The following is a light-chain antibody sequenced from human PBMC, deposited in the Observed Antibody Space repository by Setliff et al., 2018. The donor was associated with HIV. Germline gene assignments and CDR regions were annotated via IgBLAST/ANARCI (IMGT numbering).Light chain of an antibody. J-gene: IGLJ1*01. CDR1: SSDIGRYNL. CDR3: CSNTGSNTYV. Sequence: QSVLTQPASVSGSPGQSITISCTGTSSDIGRYNLVSWYQQYPGKAPKLMIYQATKRPSGVSNRFSGSKSGSTASLTISGLQAEDEADYYCCSNTGSNTYVFGRETKVTVL. V-gene: IGLV2-23*01. CDR2: QAT.